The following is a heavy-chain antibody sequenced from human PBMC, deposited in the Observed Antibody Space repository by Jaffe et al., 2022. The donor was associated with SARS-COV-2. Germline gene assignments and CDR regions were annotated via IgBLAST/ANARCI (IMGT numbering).Heavy chain of an antibody. CDR3: ATEWAIAAVVTPFDY. CDR2: ITGGGDST. J-gene: IGHJ4*02. Sequence: EVQLVESGGDLVQPGGSLRLSCAASGFAFSSYSMSWVRQAPGKGLEWVSAITGGGDSTYYADSVKGRFTISRDNSKNTLYLQMNSLRAEDTALYYCATEWAIAAVVTPFDYWGQGTLVTVSS. CDR1: GFAFSSYS. D-gene: IGHD6-13*01. V-gene: IGHV3-23*04.